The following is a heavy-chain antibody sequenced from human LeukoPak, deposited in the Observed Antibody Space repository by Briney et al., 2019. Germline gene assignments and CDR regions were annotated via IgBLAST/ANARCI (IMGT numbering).Heavy chain of an antibody. Sequence: PSETLSLTCTVSGGSITNYYWSWIRKPPGKGLECIGYIYYSGSTNYNPSLKSRVTISLHTSKNQFSLKLNSVTAADTAVYYCARGVPYGPSYEFFDYWGQGTLVTVSS. J-gene: IGHJ4*02. CDR3: ARGVPYGPSYEFFDY. CDR1: GGSITNYY. CDR2: IYYSGST. D-gene: IGHD3-10*01. V-gene: IGHV4-59*01.